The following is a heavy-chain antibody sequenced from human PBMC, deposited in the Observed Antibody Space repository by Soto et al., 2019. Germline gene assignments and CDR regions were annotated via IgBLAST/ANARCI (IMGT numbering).Heavy chain of an antibody. CDR2: INHSGST. J-gene: IGHJ5*02. D-gene: IGHD3-22*01. V-gene: IGHV4-34*01. CDR1: GGSFSGYY. CDR3: AERGDYYDSTGYTLNH. Sequence: SETLSLTCAVYGGSFSGYYWSWIRQPPGKGLEWIGEINHSGSTNYNPSLKSRVAISVDTSKNQFSLKLSSVTAADTAVYYCAERGDYYDSTGYTLNHWGQGTLVTVSS.